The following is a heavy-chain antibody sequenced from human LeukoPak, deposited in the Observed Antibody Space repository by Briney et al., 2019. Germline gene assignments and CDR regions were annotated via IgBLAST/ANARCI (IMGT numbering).Heavy chain of an antibody. CDR2: ISSSGSTI. Sequence: GGSLRPSCAASGFTFSSYEMNWVRQPPGKGLEWVSYISSSGSTIYYTDSVTGRLTISRDNSKNLLYLQMNSLRAEDTAIYYCARTVARIGYGGQGTLVTVSS. J-gene: IGHJ4*02. CDR3: ARTVARIGY. D-gene: IGHD4-23*01. V-gene: IGHV3-48*03. CDR1: GFTFSSYE.